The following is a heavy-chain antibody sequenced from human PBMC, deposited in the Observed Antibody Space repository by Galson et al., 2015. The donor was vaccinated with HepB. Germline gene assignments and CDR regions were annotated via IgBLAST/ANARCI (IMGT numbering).Heavy chain of an antibody. Sequence: SLRLSCAASGFTFGSYGMHWVRQAPGRGLEWVAFIRYDGSNKYYADSVKGRFTISRDNSKNTLYLQMNSLRAEDTAVYYCAKGATVTTSLDYWGQGTLVTVSS. V-gene: IGHV3-30*02. D-gene: IGHD4-17*01. CDR3: AKGATVTTSLDY. CDR1: GFTFGSYG. J-gene: IGHJ4*02. CDR2: IRYDGSNK.